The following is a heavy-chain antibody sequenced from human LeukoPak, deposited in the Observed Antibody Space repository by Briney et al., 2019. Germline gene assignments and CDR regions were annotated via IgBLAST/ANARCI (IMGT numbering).Heavy chain of an antibody. CDR2: ITTRDGNT. CDR1: GFTFSSYT. CDR3: AKDGGLWVSAHWGDS. V-gene: IGHV3-23*01. Sequence: GGSLRLSCAASGFTFSSYTMSWVRQAPGKGLECVSPITTRDGNTYYADSVKGRFTVSRDNSKNTLYLQKSSLRAEDTAVYYCAKDGGLWVSAHWGDSWGRGTLVTVSS. J-gene: IGHJ4*02. D-gene: IGHD7-27*01.